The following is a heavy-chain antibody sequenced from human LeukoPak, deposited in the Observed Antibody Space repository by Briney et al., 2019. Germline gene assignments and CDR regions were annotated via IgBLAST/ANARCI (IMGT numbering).Heavy chain of an antibody. Sequence: PGGSLRLSCAASGFTFSSYAMHWVRQAPGKGLEWVSAISGSGGSTYYADSVKGRFTISRDNSKNTLYLQMNSLRAEDTAVYYCAKADCSSTSCYIDYWGQGTLVTVSS. V-gene: IGHV3-23*01. D-gene: IGHD2-2*01. CDR3: AKADCSSTSCYIDY. CDR1: GFTFSSYA. J-gene: IGHJ4*02. CDR2: ISGSGGST.